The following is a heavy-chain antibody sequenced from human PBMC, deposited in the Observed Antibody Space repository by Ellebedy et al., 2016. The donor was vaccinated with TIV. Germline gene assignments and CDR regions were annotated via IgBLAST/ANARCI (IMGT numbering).Heavy chain of an antibody. V-gene: IGHV5-10-1*01. D-gene: IGHD2-2*01. CDR1: GYNFNSYW. Sequence: GESLKISCKASGYNFNSYWINWVRQMPGKGLEWMGRIDPSDSYTNYSPSFQGHVTISADKSISTAYLQWSSLKASDTAMYYCARRLGYCSSISCLSYGMGVWGQGTTLTVSS. CDR2: IDPSDSYT. CDR3: ARRLGYCSSISCLSYGMGV. J-gene: IGHJ6*02.